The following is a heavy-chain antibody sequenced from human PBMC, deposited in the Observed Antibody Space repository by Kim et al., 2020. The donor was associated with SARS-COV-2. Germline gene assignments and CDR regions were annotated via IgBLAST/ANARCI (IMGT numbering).Heavy chain of an antibody. Sequence: SETLSLTCTVSGGSISSYYWSWIRQPPGKGLEWIGYIYYSGSTNYNPSLKSRVTISVDTSKNQFSLKLSSVTAADTAVYYCARAIHDYSNYGSGYYYYMDVWGKGTTVTVSS. CDR3: ARAIHDYSNYGSGYYYYMDV. CDR2: IYYSGST. CDR1: GGSISSYY. J-gene: IGHJ6*03. D-gene: IGHD4-4*01. V-gene: IGHV4-59*01.